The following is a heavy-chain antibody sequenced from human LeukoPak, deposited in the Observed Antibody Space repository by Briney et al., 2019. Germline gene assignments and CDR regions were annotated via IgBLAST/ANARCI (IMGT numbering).Heavy chain of an antibody. Sequence: SETLSLTCSVSGGSISSYYWSWIRQPPGKGLEWIGYIYYSGSTNYNPSLKSRVTISVDTSKNQFSLKLSSVTAADTAVYYCARAVYYYYYYMDVWGKGTTVTVSS. CDR3: ARAVYYYYYYMDV. J-gene: IGHJ6*03. CDR2: IYYSGST. V-gene: IGHV4-59*01. CDR1: GGSISSYY.